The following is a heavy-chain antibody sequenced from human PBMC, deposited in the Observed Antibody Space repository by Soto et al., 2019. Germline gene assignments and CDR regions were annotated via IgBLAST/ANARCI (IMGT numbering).Heavy chain of an antibody. CDR3: ARANVGATSGHYCYGMDV. J-gene: IGHJ6*02. CDR1: GGTFSSYA. CDR2: IVPIFGTP. V-gene: IGHV1-69*12. Sequence: QVQLVQAGPEVKKPGSSVKVSCKASGGTFSSYAISWVRQAPGQGLEWMGGIVPIFGTPNYAQKFQGRVTITADESTSTAYMELSGLRSEDTALYYCARANVGATSGHYCYGMDVWGQGATVTVSS.